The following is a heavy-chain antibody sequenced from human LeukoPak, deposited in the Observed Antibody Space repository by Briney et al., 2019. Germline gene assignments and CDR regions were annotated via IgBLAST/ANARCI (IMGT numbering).Heavy chain of an antibody. Sequence: SETLSLTCTVSGGSISSYYWSWIRQPPGEGMEWIGYIYYSGSTNYNPSLKSRVTISVDTSKNQFSLKLSSVTAADTAVYYCARALDYYDSNSAPYNWFDPWGQGTLVTVSS. D-gene: IGHD3-22*01. V-gene: IGHV4-59*01. CDR2: IYYSGST. J-gene: IGHJ5*02. CDR3: ARALDYYDSNSAPYNWFDP. CDR1: GGSISSYY.